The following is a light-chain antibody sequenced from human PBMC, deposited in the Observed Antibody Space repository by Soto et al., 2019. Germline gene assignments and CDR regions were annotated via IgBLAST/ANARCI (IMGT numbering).Light chain of an antibody. J-gene: IGLJ1*01. V-gene: IGLV2-23*01. CDR3: CSSAGSGTYV. CDR2: EGS. CDR1: SSNVGGYIL. Sequence: QSALTQPASVSGSPGQSVTISCTGTSSNVGGYILVSWYQQHPAKAPKLLIYEGSNRPSGVSNRFSGSKSGNTASLTISGLQAEDEADYYCCSSAGSGTYVFGTGTKLTVL.